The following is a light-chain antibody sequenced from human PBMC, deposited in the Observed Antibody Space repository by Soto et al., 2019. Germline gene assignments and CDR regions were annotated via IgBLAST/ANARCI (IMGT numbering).Light chain of an antibody. CDR2: RNN. V-gene: IGLV1-47*01. CDR1: TSNIGSNY. J-gene: IGLJ1*01. Sequence: QSVLTQPPSASGTPGQGGTISCSGSTSNIGSNYVYWYQQLPGTAPKLLIYRNNQRPSGVPDRFSGSKSGTSASLAISGPRSDDEADYFCATWDDTLNGSYVFGTGTKVTVL. CDR3: ATWDDTLNGSYV.